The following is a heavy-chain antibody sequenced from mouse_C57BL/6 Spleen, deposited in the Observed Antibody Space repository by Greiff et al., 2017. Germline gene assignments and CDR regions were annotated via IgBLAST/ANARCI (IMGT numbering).Heavy chain of an antibody. J-gene: IGHJ3*01. CDR2: IYPRSGNT. CDR1: GYTFTSYG. D-gene: IGHD2-3*01. Sequence: VKLVESGAELARPGASVKLSCKASGYTFTSYGISWVKQRTGQGLEWIGEIYPRSGNTYYNEKFKGKATLTADKSSSTAYMELRSLTSEDSAVYFCARYDDGYSFAYWGQGTLVTVSA. V-gene: IGHV1-81*01. CDR3: ARYDDGYSFAY.